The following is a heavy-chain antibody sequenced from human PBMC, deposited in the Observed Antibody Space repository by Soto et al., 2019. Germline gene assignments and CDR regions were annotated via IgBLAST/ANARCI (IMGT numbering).Heavy chain of an antibody. CDR1: GFTFSRYS. D-gene: IGHD2-2*01. J-gene: IGHJ4*02. V-gene: IGHV3-48*01. Sequence: EVQLVESGGGLVQPGGSLRLSCAASGFTFSRYSMNWVRQAPGKGLEWVSCISSSSNSIYYADSVKGRFTISRDNDKNSLHLQMNILRAEDTAVYYCACPVDCSKTSCFRWGQGTVVTVSS. CDR2: ISSSSNSI. CDR3: ACPVDCSKTSCFR.